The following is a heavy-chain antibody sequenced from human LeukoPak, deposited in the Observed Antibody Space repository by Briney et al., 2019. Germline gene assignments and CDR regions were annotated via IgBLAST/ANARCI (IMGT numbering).Heavy chain of an antibody. Sequence: PGGSLRLSCAASGFTFTSYAMSWVRQAPGKGLEWVSAVSDSGGNTYYADSVKGRFTISRDNAKNSLYLQMNSLRAEDTAVYYCARDRWPYCGGDCYSSAFDIWGQGTMVTVSS. D-gene: IGHD2-21*01. CDR2: VSDSGGNT. CDR1: GFTFTSYA. CDR3: ARDRWPYCGGDCYSSAFDI. J-gene: IGHJ3*02. V-gene: IGHV3-23*01.